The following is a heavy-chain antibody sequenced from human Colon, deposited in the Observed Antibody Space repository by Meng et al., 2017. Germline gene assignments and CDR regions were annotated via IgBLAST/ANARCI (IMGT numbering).Heavy chain of an antibody. CDR3: TMYRCGHI. CDR2: IRSKGNSFVT. J-gene: IGHJ3*02. D-gene: IGHD6-19*01. CDR1: GVSGVTFSGSD. V-gene: IGHV3-73*01. Sequence: GESLKISCAGSGVSGVTFSGSDIHWVRQASGKGLDWVVRIRSKGNSFVTAYPASLTGRFTISKDDSKNTAYLQVNTLIPEDTAVYYCTMYRCGHIWGQGTMVTVSS.